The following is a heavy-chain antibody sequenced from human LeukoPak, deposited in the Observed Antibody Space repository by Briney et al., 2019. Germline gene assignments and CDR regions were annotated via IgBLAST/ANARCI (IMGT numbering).Heavy chain of an antibody. J-gene: IGHJ4*03. D-gene: IGHD1-1*01. V-gene: IGHV4-59*12. CDR1: GGSISHYY. CDR3: ARGPTISETGYFDY. Sequence: SETLSLTCTVSGGSISHYYWSWIRQPPGKGLEWIGYIYYSGSTNYNPSLKSRVTISVDTSKNQFSLKVSSLTAADTAVYYCARGPTISETGYFDYWGQGTLVTVSS. CDR2: IYYSGST.